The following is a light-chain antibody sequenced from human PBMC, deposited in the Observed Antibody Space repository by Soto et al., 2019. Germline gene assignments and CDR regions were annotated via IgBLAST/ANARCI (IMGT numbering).Light chain of an antibody. CDR3: SSYTTNSTPYV. J-gene: IGLJ1*01. Sequence: ALAQPASVSGSPGQSITISCTGSSSDVGGYNYVSWYQQHPGKAPKLIIYEVSNRPSGVSNRFSGSKSGNTASLTISGLQAEDEADYYCSSYTTNSTPYVFGTGTKVTVL. CDR2: EVS. CDR1: SSDVGGYNY. V-gene: IGLV2-14*01.